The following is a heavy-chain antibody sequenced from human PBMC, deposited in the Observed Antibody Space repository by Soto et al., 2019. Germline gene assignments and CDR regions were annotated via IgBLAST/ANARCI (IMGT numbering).Heavy chain of an antibody. CDR2: IKQDGSEK. CDR1: GFSIRDYW. Sequence: EEQLVESGGGLVQPGGSLRLSCAASGFSIRDYWMTWVRQAPGKGLDWVANIKQDGSEKFYVDSLKGRFTISRDNAKNSVYLLMNSLIGDDTAVYYCARGKDGRRAGTYYFDMDVWGKGTTVTLSS. V-gene: IGHV3-7*01. J-gene: IGHJ6*03. CDR3: ARGKDGRRAGTYYFDMDV. D-gene: IGHD1-1*01.